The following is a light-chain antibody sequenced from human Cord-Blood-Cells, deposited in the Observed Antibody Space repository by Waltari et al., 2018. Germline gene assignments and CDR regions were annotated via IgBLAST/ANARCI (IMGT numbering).Light chain of an antibody. Sequence: QSALTQPPSASGSPGQSVTISCTGTSRDVGGYNYFSWYQQHPGTAPKLMIYEVSKRPSGVPDRFSATKSGNTASLTVSGLQAEDEADYYCSSYAGGNVWVFGGGTKLTVL. CDR2: EVS. J-gene: IGLJ3*02. CDR1: SRDVGGYNY. CDR3: SSYAGGNVWV. V-gene: IGLV2-8*01.